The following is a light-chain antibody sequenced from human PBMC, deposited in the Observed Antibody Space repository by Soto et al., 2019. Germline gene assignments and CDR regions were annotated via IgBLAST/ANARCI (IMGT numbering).Light chain of an antibody. J-gene: IGKJ1*01. CDR3: QQSYSTRP. CDR2: GAS. V-gene: IGKV3-15*01. Sequence: EIVMTQSPATLSVSPGERATLSCRASQSVSSNLAWYQQKPGQAPRLLIYGASTRATGIPARFSGSGSGTEFTLTISSLQSEDFATYYCQQSYSTRPFGQGTKVEIK. CDR1: QSVSSN.